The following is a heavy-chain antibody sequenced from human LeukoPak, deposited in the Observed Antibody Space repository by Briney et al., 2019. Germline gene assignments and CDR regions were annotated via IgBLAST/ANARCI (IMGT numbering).Heavy chain of an antibody. CDR3: AKGRSFYCSSPSCYFAEFDY. CDR1: GFTFSSYG. D-gene: IGHD2-2*01. V-gene: IGHV3-30*18. J-gene: IGHJ4*02. CDR2: ISYDGSNK. Sequence: GGSLRPSCAASGFTFSSYGMHWVRQAPGKGLEWVTVISYDGSNKYYADSVKGRFTISRDNSKNTLYLQVNSLRAEDTAVYYCAKGRSFYCSSPSCYFAEFDYWGQGTLVTFSS.